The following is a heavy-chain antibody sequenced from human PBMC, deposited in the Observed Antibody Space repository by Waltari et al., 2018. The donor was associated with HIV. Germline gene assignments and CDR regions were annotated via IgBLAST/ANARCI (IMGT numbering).Heavy chain of an antibody. J-gene: IGHJ1*01. Sequence: QLIQSTSALKRPGASVTISCQVSGYPLSDLSMQWVRQGCGQRLELMGGFDPQNVKPVYSQRFWGRVSLAEDTSEDTAFLELTRLTSDDTAVYFCVTLYNESPLYSNFWGQGTLVTV. D-gene: IGHD2-15*01. CDR1: GYPLSDLS. V-gene: IGHV1-24*01. CDR2: FDPQNVKP. CDR3: VTLYNESPLYSNF.